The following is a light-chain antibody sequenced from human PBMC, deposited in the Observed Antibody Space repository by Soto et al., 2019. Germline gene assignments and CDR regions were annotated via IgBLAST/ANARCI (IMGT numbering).Light chain of an antibody. CDR1: QTVRNNY. J-gene: IGKJ4*01. Sequence: EFVLTQSPGTLSLSPGERATLSCRASQTVRNNYLAWYQQKPGQAPRLLIHGASSRAAGIPDRFSGSGSGTDFTLTITRLETEDFAVYHCQQYSNSPLTFGGGTKVDIK. CDR2: GAS. V-gene: IGKV3-20*01. CDR3: QQYSNSPLT.